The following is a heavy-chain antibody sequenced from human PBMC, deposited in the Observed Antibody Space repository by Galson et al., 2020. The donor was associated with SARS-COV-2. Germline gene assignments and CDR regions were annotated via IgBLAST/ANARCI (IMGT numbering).Heavy chain of an antibody. Sequence: SETLSLTCTVSGGSIGTSSYYWGWIRQPPGKGLEWIGSVFYTGTTHYNPSLKSRVTISVDTSRNQFSLKLNSVTAADTAVYYCARQSMQDQILIHHYYYMDVWGKGATVTVSS. CDR1: GGSIGTSSYY. CDR2: VFYTGTT. V-gene: IGHV4-39*01. CDR3: ARQSMQDQILIHHYYYMDV. D-gene: IGHD2-8*01. J-gene: IGHJ6*03.